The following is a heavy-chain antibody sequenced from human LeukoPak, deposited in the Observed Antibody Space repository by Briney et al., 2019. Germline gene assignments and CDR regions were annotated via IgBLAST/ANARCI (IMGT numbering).Heavy chain of an antibody. CDR3: ARDRGTGTGLFDS. CDR2: IIPILGIA. J-gene: IGHJ4*02. V-gene: IGHV1-69*04. D-gene: IGHD3/OR15-3a*01. CDR1: GGTFSSYT. Sequence: SVKVSCKASGGTFSSYTISWVRRAPGQGLECMGRIIPILGIANYVQKFQGRVTISADKSTSTAYMELSSLRSEDTAVYYCARDRGTGTGLFDSWGQGTLVTVSS.